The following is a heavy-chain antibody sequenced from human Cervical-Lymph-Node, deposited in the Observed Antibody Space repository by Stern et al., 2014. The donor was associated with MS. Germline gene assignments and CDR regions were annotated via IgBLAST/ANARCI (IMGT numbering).Heavy chain of an antibody. CDR1: KFTISTYA. CDR3: ARGTDYYESSGFYD. V-gene: IGHV3-30*04. Sequence: DQLVESGGGVVQPGTSLRLSCAASKFTISTYAIHWVRQAPGKGPEWVAVISYRGGNTYYADSVKGRFTIYRDNSKNTLYLQMDSLRTEDTAVYYCARGTDYYESSGFYDWGQGTVVTVSS. D-gene: IGHD3-22*01. J-gene: IGHJ4*02. CDR2: ISYRGGNT.